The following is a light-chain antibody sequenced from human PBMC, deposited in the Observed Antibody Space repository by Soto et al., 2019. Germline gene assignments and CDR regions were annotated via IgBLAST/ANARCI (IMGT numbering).Light chain of an antibody. V-gene: IGKV3-11*01. Sequence: EIVLTQSPATLSLSPGERATLSCRASQSVSSYLAWYQQKPGQSPRLLIYSSSNRATGIPARFSGSGSGTDFTLTISSLEPEDSAVYYCQQRHMWPITFGQGTRLEIK. CDR1: QSVSSY. CDR3: QQRHMWPIT. J-gene: IGKJ5*01. CDR2: SSS.